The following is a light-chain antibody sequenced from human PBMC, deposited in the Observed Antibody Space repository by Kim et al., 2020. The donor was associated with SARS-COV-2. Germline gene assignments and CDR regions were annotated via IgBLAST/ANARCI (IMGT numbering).Light chain of an antibody. CDR2: AAS. Sequence: AAVGDEVPITCRASQDISNYLAWSQQKPGKVPNLLISAASALQSGGPSRFSGSGSGTDFTLTISRLQPEGVATYYCQEYNSAPWTFGQGTKVEIK. CDR3: QEYNSAPWT. V-gene: IGKV1-27*01. CDR1: QDISNY. J-gene: IGKJ1*01.